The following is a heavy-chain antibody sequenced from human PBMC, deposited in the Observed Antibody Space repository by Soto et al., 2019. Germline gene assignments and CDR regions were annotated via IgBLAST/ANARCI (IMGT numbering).Heavy chain of an antibody. CDR3: AHIYLAASGTRYYLDY. Sequence: QITLKESGPTLVKPTQTLTLTCTFSGFSFTTDGMGVGWIRQPPGKALEWLALIYWDDDKRYSPSLKSRLTITKDASRNQALLTLTNMDPADTATYYCAHIYLAASGTRYYLDYWGQGTVVTVSS. CDR1: GFSFTTDGMG. CDR2: IYWDDDK. J-gene: IGHJ4*02. V-gene: IGHV2-5*02. D-gene: IGHD6-13*01.